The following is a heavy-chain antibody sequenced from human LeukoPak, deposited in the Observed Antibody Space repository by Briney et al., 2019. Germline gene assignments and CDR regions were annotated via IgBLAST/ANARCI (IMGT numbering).Heavy chain of an antibody. D-gene: IGHD4-11*01. V-gene: IGHV5-51*01. CDR1: GYSFTSYW. CDR2: IYPGASDT. J-gene: IGHJ4*02. Sequence: GEALKISCKGSGYSFTSYWIGWVRQMPGKGLEWMVIIYPGASDTRYSPSFQGQVTISADKSLSTAYLKWSSLKASDTAMYYCARLFNSNAPIDSWGQGNLVTVSS. CDR3: ARLFNSNAPIDS.